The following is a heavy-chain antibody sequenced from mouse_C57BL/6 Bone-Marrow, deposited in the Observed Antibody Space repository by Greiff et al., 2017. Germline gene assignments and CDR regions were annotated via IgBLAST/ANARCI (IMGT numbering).Heavy chain of an antibody. Sequence: QVQLQQSGAELMQPGASVKLSCKATGYTFTGYWIEWVKQRPGHGLEWIGEILPGSGSTNYNEQFKGKATLTADKSSSTAYMQLSSLTSEDSAVYFCARGDGYHAMDYWGQGTSVTVSS. CDR1: GYTFTGYW. CDR3: ARGDGYHAMDY. D-gene: IGHD2-3*01. V-gene: IGHV1-9*01. J-gene: IGHJ4*01. CDR2: ILPGSGST.